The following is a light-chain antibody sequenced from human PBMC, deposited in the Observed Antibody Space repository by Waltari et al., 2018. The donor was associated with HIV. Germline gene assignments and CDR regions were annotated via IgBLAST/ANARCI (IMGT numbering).Light chain of an antibody. CDR1: QSISVY. CDR3: QQSYSTPLT. J-gene: IGKJ4*01. Sequence: DIQMTQSPSSLSASVGDRVTITCRASQSISVYLNWYQQKPGKAPKLLIYAGSTLQSGVPSRLSGSGSGTDFTLTISNLQPEDFATYYCQQSYSTPLTFGGGTKVEMK. V-gene: IGKV1-39*01. CDR2: AGS.